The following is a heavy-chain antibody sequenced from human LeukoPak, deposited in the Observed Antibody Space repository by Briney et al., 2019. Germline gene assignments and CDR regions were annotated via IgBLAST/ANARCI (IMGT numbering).Heavy chain of an antibody. J-gene: IGHJ4*02. CDR2: IYHSGST. CDR3: AGGKGHYDILTGYHPPHY. Sequence: SGTLSLTCAVSGGSISSSNWWSWVRQPPGQGLEWIGEIYHSGSTNYNPSLKSRATISVDKSKNQFSLKLSSVTAADTAVYYCAGGKGHYDILTGYHPPHYWGQGTLVTVSS. D-gene: IGHD3-9*01. V-gene: IGHV4-4*02. CDR1: GGSISSSNW.